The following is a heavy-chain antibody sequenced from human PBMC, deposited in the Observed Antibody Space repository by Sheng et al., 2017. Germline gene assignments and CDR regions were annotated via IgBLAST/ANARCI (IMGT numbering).Heavy chain of an antibody. CDR1: GGSISSGSYY. Sequence: QVQLQESGPGLVKPSQTLSLTCTVSGGSISSGSYYWSWIRQPAGKGLEWIGRIYTSGSTNYNPSLKSRVTISVDTSKNQFSLKLSSVTAADTAVYYCARERYYYMDVWGQGTTVTVS. CDR3: ARERYYYMDV. J-gene: IGHJ6*03. V-gene: IGHV4-61*02. CDR2: IYTSGST.